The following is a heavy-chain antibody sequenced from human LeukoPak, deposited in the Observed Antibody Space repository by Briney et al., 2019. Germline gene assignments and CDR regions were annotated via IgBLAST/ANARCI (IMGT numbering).Heavy chain of an antibody. CDR2: ISDDGRGK. CDR1: GFTFSTYV. D-gene: IGHD3-10*01. J-gene: IGHJ4*02. CDR3: ASSKSYIFDDY. Sequence: GGSLRLSCAASGFTFSTYVMHWVRQAPGKGLEWVAVISDDGRGKYYADSVKGRSTISRDNSKDTLYLQMNSLRADDTAVYYCASSKSYIFDDYWGQGTLVTVSS. V-gene: IGHV3-30*04.